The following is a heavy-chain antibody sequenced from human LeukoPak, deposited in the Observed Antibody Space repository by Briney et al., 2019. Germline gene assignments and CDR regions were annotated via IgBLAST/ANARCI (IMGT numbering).Heavy chain of an antibody. CDR1: GFTFSSYS. CDR3: AKDRSGSYYQDY. Sequence: PGGSLRLSCAASGFTFSSYSMNWVRQAPGKGLEWVAFIRYDGSNKYYADSVKGRFTISRDNSKNTLYLQMNSLRAEDTAVYYCAKDRSGSYYQDYWGQGTLVTVSS. D-gene: IGHD1-26*01. J-gene: IGHJ4*02. V-gene: IGHV3-30*02. CDR2: IRYDGSNK.